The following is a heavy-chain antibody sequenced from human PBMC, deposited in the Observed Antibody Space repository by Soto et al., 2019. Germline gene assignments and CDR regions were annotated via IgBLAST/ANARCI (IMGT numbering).Heavy chain of an antibody. J-gene: IGHJ4*02. D-gene: IGHD5-18*01. Sequence: QVQLQESGPGLVKPSQTLSLTCTVSGGSIDSGGYCWSWIRQHPGKGREWIGCISYGGGTSYNASRKSQVTLSGDTSKNQFSLKLSSVTAPDTAVYYCSRGILFWGQGTLITVSS. V-gene: IGHV4-31*01. CDR1: GGSIDSGGYC. CDR2: ISYGGGT. CDR3: SRGILF.